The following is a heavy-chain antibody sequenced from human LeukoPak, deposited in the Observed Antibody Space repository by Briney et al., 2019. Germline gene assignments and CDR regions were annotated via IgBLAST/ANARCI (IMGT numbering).Heavy chain of an antibody. CDR2: ISYDGSNK. Sequence: PGGSLRLSCAASGFTFSSYGMSWVRQAPGKGLEWVAVISYDGSNKYYADSVKGRFTISRDNSKNTLYLQMNSLRGEDTAVYYCAKDGDTMSGTYYYDMDVWGKGTTVTIS. V-gene: IGHV3-30*18. CDR1: GFTFSSYG. J-gene: IGHJ6*03. CDR3: AKDGDTMSGTYYYDMDV. D-gene: IGHD1-26*01.